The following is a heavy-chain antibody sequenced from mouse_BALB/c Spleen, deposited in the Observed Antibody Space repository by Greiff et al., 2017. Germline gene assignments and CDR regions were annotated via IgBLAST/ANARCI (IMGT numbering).Heavy chain of an antibody. CDR2: ILPGSGST. CDR1: GYTFSSYW. J-gene: IGHJ4*01. D-gene: IGHD2-14*01. V-gene: IGHV1-9*01. CDR3: ARGAIGNSYAMDY. Sequence: VKLQESGAELMKPGASVKISCKATGYTFSSYWIEWVKQRPGHGLEWIGEILPGSGSTNYNEKFKGKATFTADTSSNTAYMQLSSLTSEDSAVYYCARGAIGNSYAMDYWGQGTSVTVSS.